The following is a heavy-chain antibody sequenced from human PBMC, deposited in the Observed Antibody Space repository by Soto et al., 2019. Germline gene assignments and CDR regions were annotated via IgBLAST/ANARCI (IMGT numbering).Heavy chain of an antibody. D-gene: IGHD6-19*01. CDR2: INPNSGGT. J-gene: IGHJ4*02. CDR3: ARGNSSGWYVPFDY. CDR1: GYTFTGYY. V-gene: IGHV1-2*04. Sequence: AASVKVSCKASGYTFTGYYMHWVRQAPGQGLEWMGWINPNSGGTNYAQKFQGWVTMTRDTSISTAYMELSRLRSDDTAVYYCARGNSSGWYVPFDYWGQGTLVTVSS.